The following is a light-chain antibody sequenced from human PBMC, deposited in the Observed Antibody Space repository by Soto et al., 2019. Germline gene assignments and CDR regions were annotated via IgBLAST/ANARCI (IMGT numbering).Light chain of an antibody. V-gene: IGKV3-15*01. CDR3: QQYNNWPRIT. CDR2: GAS. CDR1: QSVSSSH. Sequence: EIVLTQSPGTLSLSPVERATLSCRASQSVSSSHLAWYQHKPGQAPRLLIYGASTRATGIPARFSGSGSGTEFTLTISSLQSEDFAIYYCQQYNNWPRITFGQGTRLEIK. J-gene: IGKJ5*01.